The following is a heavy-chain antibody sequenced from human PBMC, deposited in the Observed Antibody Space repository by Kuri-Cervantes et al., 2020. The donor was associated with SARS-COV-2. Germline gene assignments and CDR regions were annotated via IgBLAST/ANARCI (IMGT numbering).Heavy chain of an antibody. CDR2: ISWNSGSI. V-gene: IGHV3-9*01. CDR1: GFTFDDYA. CDR3: AKDIDTASVVVPAAINFDY. Sequence: GGSLRLSCAASGFTFDDYAMHWVRQAPGKGLEWVSGISWNSGSIGYADSVKGRFTISRDNAKNSLYLQMNSLRAEDTALYYCAKDIDTASVVVPAAINFDYWGQGTPVTVSS. D-gene: IGHD2-2*02. J-gene: IGHJ4*02.